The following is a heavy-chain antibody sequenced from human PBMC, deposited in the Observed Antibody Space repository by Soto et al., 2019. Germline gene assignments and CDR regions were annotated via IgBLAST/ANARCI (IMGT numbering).Heavy chain of an antibody. CDR3: ARLEYCSGGSCFYYFDY. J-gene: IGHJ4*02. CDR1: GYSFTSYW. CDR2: IYPGDSDT. Sequence: GESLKISCKGSGYSFTSYWIGWVRQMPGKGLEWMGIIYPGDSDTRYSPSFQGQVTISADKSISTAYLQWSSLKASDTAMYYCARLEYCSGGSCFYYFDYWGQGTLVTVYS. V-gene: IGHV5-51*01. D-gene: IGHD2-15*01.